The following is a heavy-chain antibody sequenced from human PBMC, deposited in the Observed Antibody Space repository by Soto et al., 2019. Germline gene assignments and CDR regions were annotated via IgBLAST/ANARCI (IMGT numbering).Heavy chain of an antibody. CDR1: GYTFTSFG. CDR2: VNTYNGNT. J-gene: IGHJ4*02. V-gene: IGHV1-18*01. CDR3: ATGAAGIAAHFF. Sequence: ASVKVSCKASGYTFTSFGVNWVRQAPGQGLEWIGWVNTYNGNTKYSQKFQGRVTMTADTSTSTAYMELGSLRSDDTAIYYCATGAAGIAAHFFWGQGTPVTVSS. D-gene: IGHD6-13*01.